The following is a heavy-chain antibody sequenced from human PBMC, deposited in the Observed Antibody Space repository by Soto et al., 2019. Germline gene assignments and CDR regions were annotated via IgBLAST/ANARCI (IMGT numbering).Heavy chain of an antibody. V-gene: IGHV4-39*07. CDR2: VHYSGST. CDR3: ARTDGGNSAYYYYGMDV. CDR1: GGSIRNNIYY. J-gene: IGHJ6*02. Sequence: PSETLSLTCSVSGGSIRNNIYYWGWIRQPPGKGLEWIATVHYSGSTYYTPSLKSRVTISADTSNNQFSLKLSSVTAADTAVYYCARTDGGNSAYYYYGMDVWGQGTTVTVSS. D-gene: IGHD2-21*02.